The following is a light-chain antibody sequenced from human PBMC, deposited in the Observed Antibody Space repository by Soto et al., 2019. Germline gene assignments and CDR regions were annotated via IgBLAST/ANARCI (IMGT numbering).Light chain of an antibody. CDR1: QSISSW. CDR2: KAS. Sequence: DIQMTQSPSTLSASVGDRVTITCRASQSISSWLAWYQHKPGKAPNLLIYKASSLKSGVPSRFSGSGSGTEFTLTISSLQPDDFATYYCQQYNTYSRTFGQGTKVELK. CDR3: QQYNTYSRT. V-gene: IGKV1-5*03. J-gene: IGKJ1*01.